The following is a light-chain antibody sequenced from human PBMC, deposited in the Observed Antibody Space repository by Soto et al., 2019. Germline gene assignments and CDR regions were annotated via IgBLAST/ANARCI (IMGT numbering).Light chain of an antibody. V-gene: IGLV2-14*01. Sequence: QSALTQPASVSGSPGQSITISCTGTSSDIGGYNYVSWYQQHPGKAPKLMIYDVSNRPSGVSNRFSGSKSGNTASLTISGLQAEDEADYYCSSYASRSTSTFGGGTKLTVL. CDR1: SSDIGGYNY. CDR2: DVS. J-gene: IGLJ2*01. CDR3: SSYASRSTST.